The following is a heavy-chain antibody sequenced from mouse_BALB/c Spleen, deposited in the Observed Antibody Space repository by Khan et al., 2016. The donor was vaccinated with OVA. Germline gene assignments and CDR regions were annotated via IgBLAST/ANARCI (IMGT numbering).Heavy chain of an antibody. CDR2: INPSTGYT. V-gene: IGHV1-7*01. CDR3: ANHGSSSAWLTY. CDR1: GYTFTSYW. D-gene: IGHD1-1*01. Sequence: VQLQESGAELAKPGASVKMSCKASGYTFTSYWMHWVKQRPGQGLEWIGYINPSTGYTEYNQRLKDKATLTADKSSSTSYLPLSSLTSEESAVYYCANHGSSSAWLTYWGQGTLVTVAA. J-gene: IGHJ3*01.